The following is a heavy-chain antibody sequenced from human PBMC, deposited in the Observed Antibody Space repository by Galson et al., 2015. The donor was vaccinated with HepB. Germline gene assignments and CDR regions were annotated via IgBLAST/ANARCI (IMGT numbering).Heavy chain of an antibody. CDR3: AKDLSYCSGGSCYPYFQH. J-gene: IGHJ1*01. D-gene: IGHD2-15*01. Sequence: SLRLSCAASGFTFSSYAMSWVRQAPGKGLEWVSAISGSGGSTYYADSVKGRFTISRDNSKNTLYLQMNSLRAEDTAVYYCAKDLSYCSGGSCYPYFQHWGQGTLVTVSS. CDR1: GFTFSSYA. CDR2: ISGSGGST. V-gene: IGHV3-23*01.